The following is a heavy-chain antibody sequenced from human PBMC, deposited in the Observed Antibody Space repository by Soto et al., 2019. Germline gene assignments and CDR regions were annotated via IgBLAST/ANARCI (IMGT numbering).Heavy chain of an antibody. CDR2: IYWDDDK. D-gene: IGHD3-22*01. Sequence: QITLKESGPTLVKPTQTLTLTCTFSGFSLSTSGVGVGWIRQPPGKALEWLALIYWDDDKRYSPSLKSRLTITKDTYKNQVVLTMTNMDPVDTATYYCAHRRGYYDSSGYVDYWGQGTLVTVSS. J-gene: IGHJ4*02. CDR1: GFSLSTSGVG. CDR3: AHRRGYYDSSGYVDY. V-gene: IGHV2-5*02.